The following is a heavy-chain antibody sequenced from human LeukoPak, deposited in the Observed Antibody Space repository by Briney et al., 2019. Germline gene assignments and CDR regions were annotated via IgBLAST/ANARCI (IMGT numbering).Heavy chain of an antibody. CDR3: ARVVAGNWFDP. CDR1: GGSISSSSYY. V-gene: IGHV4-39*07. D-gene: IGHD1-1*01. Sequence: SETLSLTCTVSGGSISSSSYYWGWIRQPPGKGLEWIGSIYYSGSTYYNPSLKSRVTISVDTSKNQFSLKLSSVTAADTAVYYCARVVAGNWFDPWGQGTLVTVSS. CDR2: IYYSGST. J-gene: IGHJ5*02.